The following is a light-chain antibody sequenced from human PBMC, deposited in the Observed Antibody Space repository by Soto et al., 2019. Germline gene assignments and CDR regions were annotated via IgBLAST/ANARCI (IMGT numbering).Light chain of an antibody. CDR1: QGIGNY. V-gene: IGKV1-17*03. CDR2: AAS. Sequence: DIQMTQSPSAMSASVGDRVTITCRASQGIGNYLAWFQQKPGKVPQRLIYAASSLQSGVPSRFSGSGSGTEFTFTISSLQPEDFATYYCLQHHSYPLTFGGGTKVDI. CDR3: LQHHSYPLT. J-gene: IGKJ4*01.